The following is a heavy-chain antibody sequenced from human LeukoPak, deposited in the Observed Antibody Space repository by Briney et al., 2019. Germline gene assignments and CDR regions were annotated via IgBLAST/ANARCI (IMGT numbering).Heavy chain of an antibody. CDR2: IGSRSSSI. J-gene: IGHJ3*01. V-gene: IGHV3-21*01. CDR1: GFSFSIYS. D-gene: IGHD1-26*01. Sequence: PGGSLRLSCAASGFSFSIYSMNWVRQAPGKGLEWVSSIGSRSSSIYYADSAKGRSTISRDDAKNSVYLRMNSLRAEDTAIYYCAREREEDFDVWGQGTMVTVSS. CDR3: AREREEDFDV.